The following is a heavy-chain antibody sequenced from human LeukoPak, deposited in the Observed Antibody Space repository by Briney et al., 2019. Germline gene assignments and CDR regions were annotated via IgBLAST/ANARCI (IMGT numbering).Heavy chain of an antibody. CDR2: INSDGSST. Sequence: GGSLRLSCAASGFTFSSYWMHWVRQAPGKGLVWVSRINSDGSSTSYADSVKGRFTISRDNSKNTLYLQMNSLRAEDTAVYYCARGVLYYDFWSGKDTYFDYWGQGTLVTVSS. V-gene: IGHV3-74*01. J-gene: IGHJ4*02. CDR1: GFTFSSYW. CDR3: ARGVLYYDFWSGKDTYFDY. D-gene: IGHD3-3*01.